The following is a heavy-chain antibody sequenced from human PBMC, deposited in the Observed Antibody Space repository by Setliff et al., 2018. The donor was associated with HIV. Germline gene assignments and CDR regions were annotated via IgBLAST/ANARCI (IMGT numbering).Heavy chain of an antibody. V-gene: IGHV1-8*02. CDR1: GYTFTSYD. CDR2: MNQKSGNT. CDR3: SRGIPGYRSSWHFDY. Sequence: GASVKVSCQASGYTFTSYDFNWVRQATGQGLEWMGWMNQKSGNTGYAQKFQGRAIMTRSTAKTTAYMELSSLRSQDTAVYYCSRGIPGYRSSWHFDYWGQGTLVTVSS. D-gene: IGHD6-13*01. J-gene: IGHJ4*02.